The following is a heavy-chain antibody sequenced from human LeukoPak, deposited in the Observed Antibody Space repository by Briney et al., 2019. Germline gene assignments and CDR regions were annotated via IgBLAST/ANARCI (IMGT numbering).Heavy chain of an antibody. J-gene: IGHJ3*02. CDR2: IYYSGST. CDR1: GGSISRGGYY. CDR3: ARGGDDAFDI. V-gene: IGHV4-31*03. Sequence: PSQTLSLTCTVSGGSISRGGYYWSWIRQHPGKGLEWIGYIYYSGSTYYNPSLKSRVTISVDTSKNQFSLKLSSVTAADTAVYYCARGGDDAFDIWGQGTMVTVSS.